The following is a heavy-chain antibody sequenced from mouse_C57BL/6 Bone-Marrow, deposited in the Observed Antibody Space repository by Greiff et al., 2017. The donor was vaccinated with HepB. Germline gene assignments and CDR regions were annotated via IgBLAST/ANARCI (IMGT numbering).Heavy chain of an antibody. D-gene: IGHD1-1*01. V-gene: IGHV1-7*01. CDR1: GYTFTSYW. Sequence: VQLQQSGAELAKPGASVKLSCKASGYTFTSYWMHWVKQRPGQGLEWIGYINPSYGYTKYNQKFKDKATFTADKSSSTAYVQLSSRTYADSAVYYCANSSYRRGDMDYWGQGTSVTVSS. J-gene: IGHJ4*01. CDR2: INPSYGYT. CDR3: ANSSYRRGDMDY.